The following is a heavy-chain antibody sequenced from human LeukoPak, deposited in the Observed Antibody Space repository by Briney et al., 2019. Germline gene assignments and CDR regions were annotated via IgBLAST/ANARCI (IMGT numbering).Heavy chain of an antibody. V-gene: IGHV3-48*01. CDR3: ARGPEVWELIEAGGPDY. D-gene: IGHD1-26*01. J-gene: IGHJ4*02. CDR2: ISSSGSTI. Sequence: PGGSLRLSCAASGFSFSSYSMNWVRQAPGKGLEWISYISSSGSTIYYADSLKGRFTISRDNAKNSLSLQMNSLRAEDTAVYYCARGPEVWELIEAGGPDYWGQGTLVTVSS. CDR1: GFSFSSYS.